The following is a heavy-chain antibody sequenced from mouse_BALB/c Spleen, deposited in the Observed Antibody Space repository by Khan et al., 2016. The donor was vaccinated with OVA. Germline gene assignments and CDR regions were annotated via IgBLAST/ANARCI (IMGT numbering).Heavy chain of an antibody. V-gene: IGHV5-6*01. D-gene: IGHD1-1*01. J-gene: IGHJ3*01. CDR2: ISSGGSYT. CDR1: GFTFSTYG. CDR3: ARLTYYYEIEGVAY. Sequence: EVMLVESGGDLVKPEGSLKLSCAASGFTFSTYGMSWVRQTPDKRLEWVATISSGGSYTYYPDSVQGRFTISRDNAKNTLYLQMSSMKSEDKARFYGARLTYYYEIEGVAYWGQGTLVTVSA.